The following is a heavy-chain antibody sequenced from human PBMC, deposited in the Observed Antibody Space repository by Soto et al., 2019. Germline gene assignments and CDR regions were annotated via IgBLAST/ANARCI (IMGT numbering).Heavy chain of an antibody. J-gene: IGHJ4*02. V-gene: IGHV3-23*05. CDR2: IYGSGRGI. CDR3: AKDAVYNDGLWIMDH. D-gene: IGHD2-21*01. CDR1: GLPHSSFA. Sequence: LRLSCTASGLPHSSFAMMWVRQAPGKGLECVSGIYGSGRGIEYADSVKGRFTISRDNSKNTVYLQMTDLRADDTAVYYCAKDAVYNDGLWIMDHWGQGTQVTVSS.